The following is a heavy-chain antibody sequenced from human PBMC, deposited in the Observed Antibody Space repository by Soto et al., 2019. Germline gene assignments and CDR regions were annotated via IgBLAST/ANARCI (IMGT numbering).Heavy chain of an antibody. Sequence: TLSLTCRWYGGSIGVYYWAWIRLSPGAGLEWIGFINDRGSASYNPSLERRVTISLDPPKPQSFLRLSSATAADTALYYCARATYRRDGYLMRTPQVDSWGQGIRVTVSS. CDR2: INDRGSA. D-gene: IGHD5-18*01. CDR3: ARATYRRDGYLMRTPQVDS. J-gene: IGHJ4*02. V-gene: IGHV4-59*12. CDR1: GGSIGVYY.